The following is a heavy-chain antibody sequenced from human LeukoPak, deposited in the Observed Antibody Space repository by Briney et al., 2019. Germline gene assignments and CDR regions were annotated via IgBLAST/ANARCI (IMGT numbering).Heavy chain of an antibody. D-gene: IGHD3-10*01. CDR1: GGSVSSGSYY. J-gene: IGHJ4*02. CDR3: ARDRGSGSYYPAPFDY. Sequence: SETLSLTCTVSGGSVSSGSYYWSWIRQPPGGGLEWIGYIYYSGSTNYNPPLKSRVTISVDTSKNQFSLKLSSVTAADTAVYYCARDRGSGSYYPAPFDYWGQGTLVTVSS. V-gene: IGHV4-61*01. CDR2: IYYSGST.